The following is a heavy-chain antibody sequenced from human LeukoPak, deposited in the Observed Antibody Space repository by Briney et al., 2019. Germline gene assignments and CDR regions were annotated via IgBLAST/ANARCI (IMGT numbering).Heavy chain of an antibody. Sequence: PSETLPLTCAVYGGSFSGYYWSWIRQPPGKGLEWIGEINHSGSTNYNPSLKSRVTLSVDTSKNQFSLKLSSVTAADTAVYYCARGRLRYYYYGMDVWGQGTTVTVSS. D-gene: IGHD5-12*01. J-gene: IGHJ6*02. CDR3: ARGRLRYYYYGMDV. CDR1: GGSFSGYY. V-gene: IGHV4-34*01. CDR2: INHSGST.